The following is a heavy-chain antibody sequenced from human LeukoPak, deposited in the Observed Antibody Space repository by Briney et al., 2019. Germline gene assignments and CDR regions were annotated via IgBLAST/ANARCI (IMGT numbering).Heavy chain of an antibody. Sequence: ASVKVSCKASGYTFTSNGISWVRQAPGQGLEWMGWISAYNGHTNYAQKLQGRVTMTTDTSTSTAYMELRSLRSDDTAVYYCARVEDIVVVVAALGPNWFDPWGQGTLVTVSS. V-gene: IGHV1-18*01. D-gene: IGHD2-15*01. CDR1: GYTFTSNG. CDR2: ISAYNGHT. CDR3: ARVEDIVVVVAALGPNWFDP. J-gene: IGHJ5*02.